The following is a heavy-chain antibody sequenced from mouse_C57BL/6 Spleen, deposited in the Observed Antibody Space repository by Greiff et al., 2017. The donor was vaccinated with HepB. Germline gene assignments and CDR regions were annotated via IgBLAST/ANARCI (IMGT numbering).Heavy chain of an antibody. V-gene: IGHV1-64*01. CDR3: ARSITTVVATEDY. Sequence: QVQLQQPGAELVKPGASVKLSCKASGYTFTSYWMHWVKQRPGQGLEWIGMIHPNSGSTNYNEKFKSKATLTVDKSSSTAYMQLSSLTSEDSAVYYCARSITTVVATEDYWGQGTTRTVSS. CDR2: IHPNSGST. CDR1: GYTFTSYW. J-gene: IGHJ2*01. D-gene: IGHD1-1*01.